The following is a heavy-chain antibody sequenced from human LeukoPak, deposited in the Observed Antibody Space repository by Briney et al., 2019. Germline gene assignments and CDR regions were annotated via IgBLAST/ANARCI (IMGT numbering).Heavy chain of an antibody. V-gene: IGHV4-34*01. CDR1: GGSFSGYY. CDR2: INLSGST. CDR3: ARILNWVTTDDY. Sequence: PSETLSLTCAVYGGSFSGYYWSWIRQPPGKGLEWIGEINLSGSTNYNPSLKSRVTISVDTSKNQFSLKLSSVTAADTAVYYCARILNWVTTDDYWGQGTLVTVSS. D-gene: IGHD4-17*01. J-gene: IGHJ4*02.